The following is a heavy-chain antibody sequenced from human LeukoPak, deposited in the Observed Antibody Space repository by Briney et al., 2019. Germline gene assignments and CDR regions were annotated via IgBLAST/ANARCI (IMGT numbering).Heavy chain of an antibody. CDR2: IYYSGST. CDR3: ARSEYSYGADAFDI. CDR1: GGSINNNSYS. V-gene: IGHV4-30-4*07. J-gene: IGHJ3*02. D-gene: IGHD5-18*01. Sequence: PSQTLSLTCAVSGGSINNNSYSWSWIRQPPGKGLEWFGCIYYSGSTYYNPALKSRVTISVDTSKNQFSLKLSSVTAADTAVYYCARSEYSYGADAFDIWGQGTMVTVSS.